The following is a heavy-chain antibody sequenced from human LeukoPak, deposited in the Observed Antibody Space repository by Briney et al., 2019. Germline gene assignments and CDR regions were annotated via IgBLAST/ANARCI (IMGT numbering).Heavy chain of an antibody. CDR3: VKGLHSGTFYSGFDY. J-gene: IGHJ4*02. CDR2: IIGSGFGT. D-gene: IGHD1-26*01. CDR1: GFTFRNYA. V-gene: IGHV3-23*01. Sequence: GGSLRLSCAAAGFTFRNYAMSWVRQAPGKGLEWVSTIIGSGFGTYYADSVKGRFTISRDNSKKTLYLQMNSLRVEDTAVYYCVKGLHSGTFYSGFDYWGQGTLVTVSS.